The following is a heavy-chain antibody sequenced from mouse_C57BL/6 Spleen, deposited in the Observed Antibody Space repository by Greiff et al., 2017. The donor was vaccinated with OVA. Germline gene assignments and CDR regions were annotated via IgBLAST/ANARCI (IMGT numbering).Heavy chain of an antibody. D-gene: IGHD2-5*01. Sequence: VQLQQSGPGLVKPSQSLSLTCSVTGYSITSGYYWNWIRQFPGNKLEWMGYISYDGSNNYNPSLKNRISITRDTSKNQFFLKLNSVTTEDTATYYCAIYSNFFYYAMDYWGQGTSVTVSS. CDR3: AIYSNFFYYAMDY. J-gene: IGHJ4*01. V-gene: IGHV3-6*01. CDR1: GYSITSGYY. CDR2: ISYDGSN.